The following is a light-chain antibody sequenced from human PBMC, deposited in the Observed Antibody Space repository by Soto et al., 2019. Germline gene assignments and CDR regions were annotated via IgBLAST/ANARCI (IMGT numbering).Light chain of an antibody. CDR1: KSNIGSNT. V-gene: IGLV1-44*01. Sequence: QSVLTQPPSSSGTPGQRVTISCSGSKSNIGSNTVNWYQQLPGKAPKLLIYGDNQRPAGVPDRYTGSKSGTSASLAISGLKSEDEAHYYCAAWDDSLSGSWVFGGGTKLTVL. CDR2: GDN. CDR3: AAWDDSLSGSWV. J-gene: IGLJ3*02.